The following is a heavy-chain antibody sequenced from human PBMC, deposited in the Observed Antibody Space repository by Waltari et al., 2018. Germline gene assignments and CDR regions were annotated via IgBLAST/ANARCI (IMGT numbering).Heavy chain of an antibody. CDR2: MNPNSGNT. Sequence: QVQLVQSGAEVKKPGASVKVSCKASGYTFTSYDINWVRQATGQGLEWMGWMNPNSGNTGYAQKFQGRVTMTRNSSISTAYMELSSLRSEDTAVYYCARGIHQLLDYYYYGMDVWGQGTTVTVSS. J-gene: IGHJ6*02. CDR1: GYTFTSYD. V-gene: IGHV1-8*01. D-gene: IGHD2-2*01. CDR3: ARGIHQLLDYYYYGMDV.